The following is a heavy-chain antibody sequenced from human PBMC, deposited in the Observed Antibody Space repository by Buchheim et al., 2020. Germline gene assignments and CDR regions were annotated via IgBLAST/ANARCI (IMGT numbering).Heavy chain of an antibody. J-gene: IGHJ6*02. V-gene: IGHV3-7*03. CDR2: IKQDGSEK. Sequence: EVQLVESGGGLVQPGGSRRLSCAVSGFNFRTYWMSWVRQAPGKGLEWVANIKQDGSEKYYVDSVQGRFTISRDNTKNSLYLQMNSLRVEDTAVYYCARDLRVVEATTTRTSYYYHGMDVWGQGTT. CDR3: ARDLRVVEATTTRTSYYYHGMDV. D-gene: IGHD2-15*01. CDR1: GFNFRTYW.